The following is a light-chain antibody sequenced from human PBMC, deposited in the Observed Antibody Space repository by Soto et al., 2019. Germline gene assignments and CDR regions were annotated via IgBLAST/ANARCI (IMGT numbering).Light chain of an antibody. Sequence: ENVMTQSPVTLSVSPGGRATLSCRASERIYSAYLGWYQQKPGQAPRLLIYGTSSRATGIPDRFSGSGSGTDFTLTISSLEPEDFVVYYCQQRSNWPPITFGQGTRLAI. CDR2: GTS. V-gene: IGKV3D-20*02. CDR1: ERIYSAY. CDR3: QQRSNWPPIT. J-gene: IGKJ5*01.